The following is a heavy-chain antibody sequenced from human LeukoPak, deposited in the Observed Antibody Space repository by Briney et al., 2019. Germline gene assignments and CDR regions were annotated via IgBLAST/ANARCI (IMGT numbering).Heavy chain of an antibody. CDR3: ARDPPTTTPPDI. D-gene: IGHD1-1*01. CDR2: INPDGSRT. J-gene: IGHJ3*02. CDR1: GFTFSTYW. Sequence: GGSLRLSCAASGFTFSTYWMHWVRQAPGKGLVWVSHINPDGSRTNYADSVKGRFTISRDNAKNTLYLQMNTLRAEDTAVYFCARDPPTTTPPDIWGQGTMVTVSS. V-gene: IGHV3-74*01.